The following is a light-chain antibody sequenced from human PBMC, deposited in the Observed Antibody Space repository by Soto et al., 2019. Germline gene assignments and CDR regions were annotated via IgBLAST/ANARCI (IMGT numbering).Light chain of an antibody. Sequence: IAMTQSPATLSFSPVRIATLSCRSSQSLGGNLAWYQQKPGQAPRLLIFRASSRAKGVPARFSASGSGTEFTLTISGLQSEDFAVYYCHQYNNWPPWTFGPGTKVDI. CDR1: QSLGGN. V-gene: IGKV3-15*01. CDR3: HQYNNWPPWT. J-gene: IGKJ1*01. CDR2: RAS.